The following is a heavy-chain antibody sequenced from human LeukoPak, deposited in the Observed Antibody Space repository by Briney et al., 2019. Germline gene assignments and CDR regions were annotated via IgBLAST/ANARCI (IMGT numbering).Heavy chain of an antibody. V-gene: IGHV1-46*01. CDR1: GYTFTSHY. CDR3: VREKVMAGKTFDF. CDR2: INPSGGAT. Sequence: ASVKLSCKTSGYTFTSHYMHWVRQAPGQGLEWMGAINPSGGATNYAQKFQGRVTMTRDTSMNTVYMELSGLISEDTAVYYCVREKVMAGKTFDFWGQGTLVTVSS. J-gene: IGHJ4*02. D-gene: IGHD2-8*01.